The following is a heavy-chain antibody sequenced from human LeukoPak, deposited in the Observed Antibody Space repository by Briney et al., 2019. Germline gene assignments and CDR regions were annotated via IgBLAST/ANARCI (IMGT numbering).Heavy chain of an antibody. CDR3: ARDPFYYGSGSYRNYYFDY. Sequence: SETLSLTCAVSGYSISSGYYWGWIRQPPGKGLEWIGSIYHSGSTYYNPSLKSRVTISVDTSKNQFSLKLSSVTAADTAVYYCARDPFYYGSGSYRNYYFDYWGQGTLVTVSS. V-gene: IGHV4-38-2*02. J-gene: IGHJ4*02. CDR2: IYHSGST. CDR1: GYSISSGYY. D-gene: IGHD3-10*01.